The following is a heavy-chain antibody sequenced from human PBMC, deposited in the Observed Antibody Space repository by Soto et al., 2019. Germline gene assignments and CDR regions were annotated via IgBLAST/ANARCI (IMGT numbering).Heavy chain of an antibody. D-gene: IGHD3-16*01. CDR2: IDPSDSYV. CDR3: AGQDIVGGWGSSGNFDA. CDR1: GYSFTTSW. V-gene: IGHV5-10-1*01. J-gene: IGHJ4*02. Sequence: PGESLKISCQASGYSFTTSWITWVRQMPGKGLEWMGRIDPSDSYVDYSSSFHGHVTISADRSNSAAYLQWSSLKTSDTAMYYCAGQDIVGGWGSSGNFDAGGQGPRVTVPS.